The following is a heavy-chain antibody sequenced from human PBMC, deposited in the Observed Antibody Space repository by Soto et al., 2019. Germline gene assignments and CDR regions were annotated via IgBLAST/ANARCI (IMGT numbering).Heavy chain of an antibody. J-gene: IGHJ4*02. D-gene: IGHD2-8*01. CDR3: VRGGSCTNGVCSVFDY. CDR1: GGSVSSVGYY. CDR2: ITYSGNT. V-gene: IGHV4-31*03. Sequence: SETLSLTCTVSGGSVSSVGYYWSWIRQHPGKGLEWIGYITYSGNTYYNPSLESRVIMSAGTSKNQFSLKLSSVTAADTAVYFCVRGGSCTNGVCSVFDYWGQGTLVTVSS.